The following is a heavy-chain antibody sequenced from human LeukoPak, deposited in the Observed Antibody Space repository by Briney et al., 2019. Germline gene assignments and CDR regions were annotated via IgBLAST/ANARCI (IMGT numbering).Heavy chain of an antibody. V-gene: IGHV1-69*06. Sequence: SVTVSCKASGGTFSSYAISWVRQAPGQGLEWMGGIIPIFGTANCAQKFQGRVTINADKSTSTAYMELRSLRSEDTAVYYCARGGGRNLIVLMVYEDWFDPWGQGTLVTVSS. CDR2: IIPIFGTA. J-gene: IGHJ5*02. D-gene: IGHD2-8*01. CDR3: ARGGGRNLIVLMVYEDWFDP. CDR1: GGTFSSYA.